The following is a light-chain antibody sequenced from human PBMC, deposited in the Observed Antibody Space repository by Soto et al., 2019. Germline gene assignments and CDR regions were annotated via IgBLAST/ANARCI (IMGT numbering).Light chain of an antibody. V-gene: IGLV1-40*01. CDR2: GNS. Sequence: QSVLTQPPSVSGAPGQRVTISCTWSSSNIGAGYDVHWYQQLPGTAPKLLIYGNSNRPSGVPDRFSGSKSGTSASPAITGLQAEDDADYYCQSYDSSLSGSRVFGTGTKVTVL. CDR3: QSYDSSLSGSRV. J-gene: IGLJ1*01. CDR1: SSNIGAGYD.